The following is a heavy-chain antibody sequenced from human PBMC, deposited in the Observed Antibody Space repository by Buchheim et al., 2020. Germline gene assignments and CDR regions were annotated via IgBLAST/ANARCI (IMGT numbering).Heavy chain of an antibody. Sequence: QVQLQESGPGLVLPSGTLSLTCGVSGDSINDRNWWSWVRLSPQKGLEWIAEIYHDGATHYNPSLRGRVTISVDKSNNPFSLKLKSVTAADTAIYYCLREYSKSSGVRLDVWGQG. CDR3: LREYSKSSGVRLDV. V-gene: IGHV4-4*02. J-gene: IGHJ3*01. D-gene: IGHD6-6*01. CDR1: GDSINDRNW. CDR2: IYHDGAT.